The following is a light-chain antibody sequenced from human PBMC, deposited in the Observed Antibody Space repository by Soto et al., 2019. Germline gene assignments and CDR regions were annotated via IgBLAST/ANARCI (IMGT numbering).Light chain of an antibody. J-gene: IGKJ4*01. V-gene: IGKV1-39*01. CDR2: AGT. Sequence: DIQLTQSPSSLSASVGDRVTITCRASQSVRTYLNWYQHKPGTAPKVLIYAGTSLQSGVPSRFSGSTSGTDFTLPISSLQPEDFAIYYCQQSYSQPLTFGGGTRVQI. CDR1: QSVRTY. CDR3: QQSYSQPLT.